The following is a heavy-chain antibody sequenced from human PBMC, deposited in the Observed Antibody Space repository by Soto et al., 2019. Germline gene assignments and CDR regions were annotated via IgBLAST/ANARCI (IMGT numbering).Heavy chain of an antibody. CDR3: TTGYCIAGSCYYDY. D-gene: IGHD2-15*01. J-gene: IGHJ4*02. V-gene: IGHV3-73*01. CDR1: GFTFSGSA. Sequence: EVQLVESGGGLVQPGGSLKLSCAASGFTFSGSAMHWVRQASGKGLEWVGRIRSKANSYATAYAASVKGRFTISRDDSKNTAYLQMNSLKTEDTAVYYCTTGYCIAGSCYYDYWGQGTLVTVSS. CDR2: IRSKANSYAT.